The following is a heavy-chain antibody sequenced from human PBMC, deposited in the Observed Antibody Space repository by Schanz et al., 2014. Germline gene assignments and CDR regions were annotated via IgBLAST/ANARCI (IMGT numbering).Heavy chain of an antibody. CDR2: ITYNGGTI. Sequence: EVHLVESGGGLVQPGGSLRLSCAASGITFSSHSFNWVRQAPGKGLEWISHITYNGGTIYYADSVKGRFTISRDNAENTLFLQMNSLRAEDTAVYYCARIGGSVFDYWAQGTLVTVSS. D-gene: IGHD3-10*01. J-gene: IGHJ4*02. V-gene: IGHV3-48*01. CDR1: GITFSSHS. CDR3: ARIGGSVFDY.